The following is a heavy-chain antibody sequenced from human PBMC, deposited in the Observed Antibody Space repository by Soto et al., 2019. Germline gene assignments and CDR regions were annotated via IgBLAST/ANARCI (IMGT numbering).Heavy chain of an antibody. J-gene: IGHJ4*02. CDR2: IIPIFGIA. V-gene: IGHV1-69*13. Sequence: GASVKVSCKASGGTFSSYAISWVRQAPGQGLEWMGGIIPIFGIANYAQKFQGRVTITADESTSTAYMELSSLRSEDTAVYYCAISYYYDSSGYYRYWGQGTLVTVSS. CDR1: GGTFSSYA. D-gene: IGHD3-22*01. CDR3: AISYYYDSSGYYRY.